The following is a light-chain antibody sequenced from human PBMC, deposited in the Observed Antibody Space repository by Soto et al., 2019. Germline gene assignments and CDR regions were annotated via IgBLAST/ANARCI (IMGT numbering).Light chain of an antibody. CDR3: MQASHLPWT. CDR1: QSLVHSDGNTY. J-gene: IGKJ1*01. CDR2: TVS. V-gene: IGKV2-30*02. Sequence: DVLLTQSPLSLPVTLGQPASISCRSTQSLVHSDGNTYFNWFHQGPGQSPRRLIFTVSKRESGVPGRFSGSGSGTNFTLHISRVEADDVGVYSCMQASHLPWTLGQGTKVDIK.